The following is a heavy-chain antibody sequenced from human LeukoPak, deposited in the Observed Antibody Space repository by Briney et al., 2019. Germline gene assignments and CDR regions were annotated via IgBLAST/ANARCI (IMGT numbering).Heavy chain of an antibody. Sequence: ASVTVSCTASGYTFTVYYMHWVRQAPGQGLEWGGWINPNSGGTNYTQKFQGRVTMTRDTSISTAYMELSRLRSDDTAVYYCARDEDRKYQLLTYDYWGQGTLATVSS. CDR3: ARDEDRKYQLLTYDY. V-gene: IGHV1-2*02. CDR1: GYTFTVYY. J-gene: IGHJ4*02. D-gene: IGHD2-2*01. CDR2: INPNSGGT.